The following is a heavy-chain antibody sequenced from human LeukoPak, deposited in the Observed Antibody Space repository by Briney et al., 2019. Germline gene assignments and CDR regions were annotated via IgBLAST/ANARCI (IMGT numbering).Heavy chain of an antibody. CDR2: IYYNGST. V-gene: IGHV4-59*01. Sequence: SATVSLTCTVSGGSISSYYWSWIRQPPGKGLEWIGYIYYNGSTNYNTSLKSRVTISVDTSKNQFSLKLSSVTAADTAVYYCAGSLVRTLTDYWGEGTLVTLS. J-gene: IGHJ4*02. CDR3: AGSLVRTLTDY. CDR1: GGSISSYY. D-gene: IGHD4/OR15-4a*01.